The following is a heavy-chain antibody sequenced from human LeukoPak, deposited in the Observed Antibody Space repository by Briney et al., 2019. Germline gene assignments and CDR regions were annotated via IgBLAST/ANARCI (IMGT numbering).Heavy chain of an antibody. D-gene: IGHD3-10*01. J-gene: IGHJ4*02. CDR2: INHSGST. CDR3: ARHSSLWFGGLWAFDY. Sequence: SETLSLTCAVYGGSFSGYYWSWIRQPPGKGLEWIGEINHSGSTNYNPSLKSRVTISVDTSKNQFSLKLSSVTAADTAVYYCARHSSLWFGGLWAFDYWGQGTLVTVSS. CDR1: GGSFSGYY. V-gene: IGHV4-34*01.